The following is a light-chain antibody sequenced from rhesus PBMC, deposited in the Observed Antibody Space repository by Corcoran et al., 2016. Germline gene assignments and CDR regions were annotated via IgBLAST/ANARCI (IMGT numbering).Light chain of an antibody. CDR1: QSVSSY. CDR2: GAS. Sequence: EIVMTQSPATLSLSPGERATLSCRASQSVSSYVAWYQQTPEQAPRLLIYGASSRATGIPDRFSGSGYGTDLTLTISSLEPEEFAVYYGQQYSNWWTFGQGTKVEIK. CDR3: QQYSNWWT. V-gene: IGKV3S9*01. J-gene: IGKJ1*01.